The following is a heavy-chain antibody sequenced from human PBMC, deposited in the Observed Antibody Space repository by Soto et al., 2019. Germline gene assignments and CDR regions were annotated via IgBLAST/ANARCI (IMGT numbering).Heavy chain of an antibody. Sequence: EVQLVETGGGLMQPGGSLRLSCVVSGFTLSDNRMTWVRQAPGRGLEWVADLYFYGSANYADSVRGRFTISKDDSKNTLFLEMNDLRAEDTAVYFCARVGASESFFDYWGQGTLVSVSP. V-gene: IGHV3-53*02. CDR2: LYFYGSA. D-gene: IGHD3-16*01. CDR3: ARVGASESFFDY. CDR1: GFTLSDNR. J-gene: IGHJ4*02.